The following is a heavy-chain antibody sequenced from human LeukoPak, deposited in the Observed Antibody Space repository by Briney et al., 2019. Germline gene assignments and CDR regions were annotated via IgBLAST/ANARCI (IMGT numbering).Heavy chain of an antibody. V-gene: IGHV3-30-3*01. D-gene: IGHD3-22*01. J-gene: IGHJ3*02. CDR3: ARDQWDYYGSSGYYHDAFDI. Sequence: PGGSLRLSCAASGFTFSSYAMHWVRQAPGKGLEWVAVISYDGSNKYYADSVKGRFTISRDNSKNTLYLQMNSLRAEDTAVYYCARDQWDYYGSSGYYHDAFDIWGQGTMVTVSS. CDR1: GFTFSSYA. CDR2: ISYDGSNK.